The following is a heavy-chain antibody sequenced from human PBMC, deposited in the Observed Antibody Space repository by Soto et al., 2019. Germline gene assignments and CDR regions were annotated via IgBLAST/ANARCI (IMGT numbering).Heavy chain of an antibody. CDR2: INAGNGNT. D-gene: IGHD3-3*01. Sequence: ASVKVSCKASGYTFTNYAMHWVRQAPGQRLEWMGWINAGNGNTKYSQKFQGRVTITRDTSASTAYMELSSLRSEDTAVYYCARAIFGVVKGSHYYYYGMDVWGQGTTVTVFS. CDR1: GYTFTNYA. V-gene: IGHV1-3*01. J-gene: IGHJ6*02. CDR3: ARAIFGVVKGSHYYYYGMDV.